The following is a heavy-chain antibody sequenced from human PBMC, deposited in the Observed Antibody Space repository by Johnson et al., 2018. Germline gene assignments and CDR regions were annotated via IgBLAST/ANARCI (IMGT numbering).Heavy chain of an antibody. CDR2: IVVGSGNT. J-gene: IGHJ6*02. D-gene: IGHD5-24*01. CDR3: AAGYNTYGMDV. Sequence: QLVESGPEVKKPGTSVKVSCKASGFTFTSSAVQWVRQARGQRLEWIGWIVVGSGNTNYAQKFQERVTITRDMSTSTAYMELSSRRSEDTAVYYCAAGYNTYGMDVWGQGTTVTVSS. CDR1: GFTFTSSA. V-gene: IGHV1-58*01.